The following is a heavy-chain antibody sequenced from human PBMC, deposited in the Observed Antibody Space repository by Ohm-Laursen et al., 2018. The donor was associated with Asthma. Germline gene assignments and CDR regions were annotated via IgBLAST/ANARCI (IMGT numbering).Heavy chain of an antibody. CDR3: VRDVVDRFDH. CDR2: IYIANT. Sequence: ASVKVSCKVSGYSVTSYAFSWVRQAPGQRPEGMGWIYIANTNYAPKFRDRVTLTTDTSTNTLYMDLRSLRSDDMAVYYCVRDVVDRFDHWGQGSLVIVSS. J-gene: IGHJ4*02. D-gene: IGHD2-21*01. CDR1: GYSVTSYA. V-gene: IGHV1-18*03.